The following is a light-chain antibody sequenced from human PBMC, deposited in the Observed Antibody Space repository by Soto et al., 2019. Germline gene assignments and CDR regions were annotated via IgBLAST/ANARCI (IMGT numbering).Light chain of an antibody. V-gene: IGKV3-15*01. J-gene: IGKJ1*01. CDR3: QQYNNWPWT. CDR2: GAS. CDR1: QSVSSN. Sequence: EIVMTHSPATLSVSPGERDTLSCRASQSVSSNLAWYQQKPGQAPRLLIYGASTRATGIPARFSGSGSGTEFTLTISSLQSEDFAVYYCQQYNNWPWTFGQGTKV.